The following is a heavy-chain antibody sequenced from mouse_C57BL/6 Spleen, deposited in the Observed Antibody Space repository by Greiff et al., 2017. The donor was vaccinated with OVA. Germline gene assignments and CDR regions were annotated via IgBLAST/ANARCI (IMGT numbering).Heavy chain of an antibody. CDR2: IWSGGST. CDR1: GFSLTSYG. D-gene: IGHD1-1*01. CDR3: ATNYYGSSYFDY. Sequence: QVQLKQSGPGLVQPSQSLSITCTVSGFSLTSYGVHWVRQPPGKGLEWLGVIWSGGSTDYNAAFISRLSISKDNSKSQVFFKMNSLQAEDTAIYDGATNYYGSSYFDYWGQGTTLTVSS. V-gene: IGHV2-4*01. J-gene: IGHJ2*01.